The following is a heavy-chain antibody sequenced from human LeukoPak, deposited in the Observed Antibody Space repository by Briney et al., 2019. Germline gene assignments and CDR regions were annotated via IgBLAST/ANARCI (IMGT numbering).Heavy chain of an antibody. CDR1: GFTFSRYG. J-gene: IGHJ4*02. D-gene: IGHD3-22*01. CDR3: ARGFTGVVVNLDY. CDR2: IGNSGSTM. Sequence: GGSLRLSCAASGFTFSRYGMNWVRQAPGKGLEWVSYIGNSGSTMYYADSVKGRFTISRDNAKNSLYLQMNSLRAEDTAIYYCARGFTGVVVNLDYWAREPWSPSPQ. V-gene: IGHV3-48*03.